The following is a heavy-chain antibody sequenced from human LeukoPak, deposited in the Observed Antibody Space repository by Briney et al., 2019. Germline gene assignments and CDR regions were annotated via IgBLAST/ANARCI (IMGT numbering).Heavy chain of an antibody. CDR2: VYYGGIT. CDR3: ARDVDPHF. V-gene: IGHV4-59*01. CDR1: GGSIDNYY. Sequence: SETLSLTCTVSGGSIDNYYWTWIRQPPGKGLEWIGYVYYGGITKYNPSLMSRVSISVDTSKNQISLKVRAVTAADTAVYYCARDVDPHFWGQGTLVTVSS. D-gene: IGHD5-12*01. J-gene: IGHJ1*01.